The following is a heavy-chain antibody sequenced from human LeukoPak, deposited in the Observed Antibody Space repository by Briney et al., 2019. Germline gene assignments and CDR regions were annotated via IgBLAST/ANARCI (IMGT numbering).Heavy chain of an antibody. CDR1: GGSFSGYY. V-gene: IGHV4-34*01. J-gene: IGHJ4*02. D-gene: IGHD6-19*01. CDR3: ARGRRGEQWLSLTFDY. CDR2: INHSGST. Sequence: SETLSLTCAVYGGSFSGYYWSWSRQPPGKGLEWIGEINHSGSTNYNPSLKSRVTISVDTSKNQFSLKLSSVTAADTAVYYCARGRRGEQWLSLTFDYWGQGTLVTVSS.